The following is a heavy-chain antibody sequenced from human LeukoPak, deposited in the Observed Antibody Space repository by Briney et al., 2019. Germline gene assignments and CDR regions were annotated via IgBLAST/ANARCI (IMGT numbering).Heavy chain of an antibody. CDR1: GGSFSDYY. Sequence: PSETLSLTCAVYGGSFSDYYWNWIRQPPGKGLEWIGEINHGGVTKYNPSLKSRATISVDTSKKQFSLNLSSVTAADTAVYYCARGEDGTGDYRPTYFDSRGQGTLVTVSS. J-gene: IGHJ4*02. CDR3: ARGEDGTGDYRPTYFDS. CDR2: INHGGVT. D-gene: IGHD4-17*01. V-gene: IGHV4-34*01.